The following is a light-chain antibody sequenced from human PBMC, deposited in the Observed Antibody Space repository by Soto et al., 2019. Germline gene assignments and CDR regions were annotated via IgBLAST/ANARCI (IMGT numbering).Light chain of an antibody. CDR2: DAS. CDR1: PSINIW. V-gene: IGKV1-5*01. J-gene: IGKJ2*01. Sequence: DIQMTQYPSTLSASVGDRVTITCRASPSINIWLAWYQQKAGKDPKLLIYDASTLENRVPLRFSGTGSGTEFTLTITGLQPDDFATKYNQQYNAYSYTFGQGTKLEIK. CDR3: QQYNAYSYT.